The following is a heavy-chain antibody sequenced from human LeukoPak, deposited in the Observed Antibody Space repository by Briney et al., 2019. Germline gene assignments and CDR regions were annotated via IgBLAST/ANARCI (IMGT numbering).Heavy chain of an antibody. CDR3: ASWYYYDSSGYYH. J-gene: IGHJ5*02. CDR1: GFTFSSYA. CDR2: ISYDGSNK. V-gene: IGHV3-30*01. Sequence: GRSLRLSCAASGFTFSSYAMQWVRQAPGKGLEWVAVISYDGSNKYYADSVKGRFTISRDNSKNTLYLQMNSLRAEDTAVYYCASWYYYDSSGYYHWGQGTLVTVSS. D-gene: IGHD3-22*01.